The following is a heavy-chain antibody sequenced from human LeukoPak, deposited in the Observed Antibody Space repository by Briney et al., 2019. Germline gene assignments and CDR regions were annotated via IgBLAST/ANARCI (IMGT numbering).Heavy chain of an antibody. D-gene: IGHD3-10*01. CDR1: GGSISSGSYY. CDR2: IYTSGST. Sequence: SQTLSLTCTVSGGSISSGSYYWSWIRQPAGKGLEWIGRIYTSGSTNYNPSLKSRVTISVDTSKNQFSLKLSSVTAADTAVYYCARGSTMVRGVIGYYYYYMDVWGKGTTVTVSS. J-gene: IGHJ6*03. CDR3: ARGSTMVRGVIGYYYYYMDV. V-gene: IGHV4-61*02.